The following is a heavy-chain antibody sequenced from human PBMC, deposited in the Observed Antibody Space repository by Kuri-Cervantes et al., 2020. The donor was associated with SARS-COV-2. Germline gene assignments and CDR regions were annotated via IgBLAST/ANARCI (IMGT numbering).Heavy chain of an antibody. D-gene: IGHD2-2*01. CDR2: INHSGST. CDR3: ARGIVLQPPAFGRWFDP. CDR1: GGSFSGYY. V-gene: IGHV4-34*01. J-gene: IGHJ5*02. Sequence: ESLKISCAGHGGSFSGYYWTWIRQPPGKGLEWIGEINHSGSTNYNPSLKSRVTISVDTSKNQFSLKVTSVTAADTAVYYCARGIVLQPPAFGRWFDPWGQGTLVTVSS.